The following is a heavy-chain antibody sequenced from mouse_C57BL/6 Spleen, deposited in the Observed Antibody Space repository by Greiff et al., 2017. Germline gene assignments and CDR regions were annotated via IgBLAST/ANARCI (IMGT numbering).Heavy chain of an antibody. CDR2: IDPENGDT. Sequence: EVQLQQSGAELVRPGASVKLSCTASGFNIKDDYMPWVKQRPEQGLEWIGWIDPENGDTEYASKFQGKATITADTSSNTAYLQLSSLTSEDTAVYYCTRRTAQAPYYFDYWGQGTTLTVSS. CDR3: TRRTAQAPYYFDY. CDR1: GFNIKDDY. J-gene: IGHJ2*01. D-gene: IGHD3-2*02. V-gene: IGHV14-4*01.